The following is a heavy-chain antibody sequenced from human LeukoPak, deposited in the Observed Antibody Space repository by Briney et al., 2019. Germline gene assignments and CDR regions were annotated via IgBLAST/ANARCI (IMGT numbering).Heavy chain of an antibody. CDR2: INPSGGST. J-gene: IGHJ4*02. CDR1: GYTFTSYY. V-gene: IGHV1-46*01. CDR3: ARGAEGYYFDY. Sequence: ASVKVSCKASGYTFTSYYMHWVRQAPGQGLEWMEIINPSGGSTNYAQKFQGRVTMTRDTSTSTVYMELSSLRSEDTAVYYCARGAEGYYFDYWGQGTLVTVSS.